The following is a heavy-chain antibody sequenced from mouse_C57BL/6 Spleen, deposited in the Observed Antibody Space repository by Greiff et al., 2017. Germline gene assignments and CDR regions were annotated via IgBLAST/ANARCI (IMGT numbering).Heavy chain of an antibody. CDR3: ARSLRLNYAMDY. J-gene: IGHJ4*01. V-gene: IGHV1-80*01. Sequence: VKLVESGAELVKPGASVKISCKASGYAFSSYWMNWVKQRPGKGLEWIGQIYPGDGDTNYNGKFKGKATLTADKSSSTAYMQLSSLTSEDSAVYFCARSLRLNYAMDYWGQGTSVTVSS. D-gene: IGHD6-5*01. CDR2: IYPGDGDT. CDR1: GYAFSSYW.